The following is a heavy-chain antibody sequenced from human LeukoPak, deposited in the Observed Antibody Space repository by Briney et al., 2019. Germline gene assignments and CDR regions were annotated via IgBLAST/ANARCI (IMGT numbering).Heavy chain of an antibody. V-gene: IGHV3-48*03. Sequence: GGSLRLSCAASGFTFSSYEMNWVRQAPGKGLEWVSYISSSGSTIYYADSVKGRFTISRDNAKNSLYLQMNSLRAEDTAVYYCARDQSGYDSYYYYYYYYMDVWGKGTTVTISS. CDR2: ISSSGSTI. D-gene: IGHD5-12*01. CDR1: GFTFSSYE. CDR3: ARDQSGYDSYYYYYYYYMDV. J-gene: IGHJ6*03.